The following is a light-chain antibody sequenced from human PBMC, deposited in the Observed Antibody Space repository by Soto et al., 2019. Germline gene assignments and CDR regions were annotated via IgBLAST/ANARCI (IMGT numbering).Light chain of an antibody. V-gene: IGKV1-39*01. Sequence: DIQITQSPSSLSASVGDIVVITCRASQTINSNLNWYQQKPGKAPKLVIYGSSGLQSGVPSRFSGRGYGTEFTLTISSLQPEDFATYFCQQSFTTPITFGQGTRLEIK. J-gene: IGKJ5*01. CDR1: QTINSN. CDR3: QQSFTTPIT. CDR2: GSS.